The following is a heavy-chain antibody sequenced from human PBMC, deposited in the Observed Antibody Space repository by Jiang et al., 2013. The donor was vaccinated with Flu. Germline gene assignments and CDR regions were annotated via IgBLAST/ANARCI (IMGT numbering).Heavy chain of an antibody. J-gene: IGHJ5*02. CDR3: ARETGYYESDGYSSWFDP. CDR1: GDSITSSGYY. V-gene: IGHV4-39*07. CDR2: IYYSETT. D-gene: IGHD3-22*01. Sequence: GLVKPSETLSLSCTVSGDSITSSGYYWGWIRPAPRKGPEWIGYIYYSETTYYNPSLKSRVTISVDTSKNQFSLKLSSVTAADTAVYYCARETGYYESDGYSSWFDPWGQGTLVTVSS.